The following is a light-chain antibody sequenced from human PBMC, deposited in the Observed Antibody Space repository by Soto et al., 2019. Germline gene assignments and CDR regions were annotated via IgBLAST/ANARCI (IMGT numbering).Light chain of an antibody. CDR2: AAS. CDR1: QSISSY. J-gene: IGKJ4*01. V-gene: IGKV1-39*01. CDR3: QQGYSSLPP. Sequence: DIQMTQSPSSLSASVGDRVTITCRASQSISSYLNWYQQKPGKAPKLLIYAASSLQSGVPSRFSGSGSGTDFTLTISSLQPEDFATYYCQQGYSSLPPFGGGTKVEIK.